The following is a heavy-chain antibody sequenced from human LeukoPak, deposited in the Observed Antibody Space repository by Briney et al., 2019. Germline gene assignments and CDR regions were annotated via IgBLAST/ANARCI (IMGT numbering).Heavy chain of an antibody. CDR1: GYTFTSYA. J-gene: IGHJ4*02. CDR2: INTNTGNP. D-gene: IGHD1-26*01. CDR3: ARVVGAPDSGSYNRGGFDY. V-gene: IGHV7-4-1*02. Sequence: ASVKVSCKASGYTFTSYAMNWVRQAPGQGLEWMGWINTNTGNPTYAQGFTGRFVFSLDTSVSTAYLQISSLKAEDTAVYYCARVVGAPDSGSYNRGGFDYWGQGTLVTVSS.